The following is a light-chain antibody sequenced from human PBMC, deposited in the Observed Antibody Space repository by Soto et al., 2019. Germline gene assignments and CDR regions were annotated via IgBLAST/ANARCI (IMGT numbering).Light chain of an antibody. Sequence: EIVMTQSPATLSVSPGERATLSCRASQSVGSDLAWYQQKPGQAPRLLIFSASTRATGIPARFSGSGSGTEFTLAISSLQSEDSAVYYCHQYNNWLLFTFGPGTKVDIK. J-gene: IGKJ3*01. CDR2: SAS. CDR1: QSVGSD. V-gene: IGKV3-15*01. CDR3: HQYNNWLLFT.